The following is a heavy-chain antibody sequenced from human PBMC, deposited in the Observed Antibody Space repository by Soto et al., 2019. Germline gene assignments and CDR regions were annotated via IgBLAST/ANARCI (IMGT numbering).Heavy chain of an antibody. J-gene: IGHJ6*02. V-gene: IGHV3-53*01. D-gene: IGHD3-10*01. Sequence: GGTLRLSCAASGFTVSSNYMSWVRQAPGKGLEWVSVIYSGGSTYYADSVKGRFTISRDNSKNTLYLQMNSLTAEDTAVYYCARDNVTGGMDVWGQGTTVTVSS. CDR2: IYSGGST. CDR1: GFTVSSNY. CDR3: ARDNVTGGMDV.